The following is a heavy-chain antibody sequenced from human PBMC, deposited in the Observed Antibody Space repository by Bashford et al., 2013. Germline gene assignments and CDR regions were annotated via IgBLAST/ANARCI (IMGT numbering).Heavy chain of an antibody. CDR2: INANNGAT. Sequence: VASVKVSCKTSGYRFTDYFIHWVRQAPGQGPEWLGWINANNGATEYNPKFQGRVTITRDTTTDTAYMELNSLTPDDTAVYYCARDPWTTVEFDFWGQGTLVTVSS. CDR1: GYRFTDYF. V-gene: IGHV1-2*02. CDR3: ARDPWTTVEFDF. J-gene: IGHJ4*02. D-gene: IGHD4-23*01.